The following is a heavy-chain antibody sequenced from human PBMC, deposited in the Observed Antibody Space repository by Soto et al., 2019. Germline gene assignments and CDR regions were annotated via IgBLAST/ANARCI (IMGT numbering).Heavy chain of an antibody. CDR1: GFTFDDYA. V-gene: IGHV3-9*01. CDR2: ISWNSGSI. CDR3: TKRGEKYYYGMDV. Sequence: GGSLRLSCAASGFTFDDYAMHWVRQAPGKGLEWVSGISWNSGSIGYADSVKGRFTISKDNSKNTLYLQMNSLRAEGTAVYYCTKRGEKYYYGMDVWGQGTTVTVSS. J-gene: IGHJ6*02.